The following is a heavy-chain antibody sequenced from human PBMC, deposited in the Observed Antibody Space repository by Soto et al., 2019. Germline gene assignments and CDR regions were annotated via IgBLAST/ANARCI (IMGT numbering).Heavy chain of an antibody. Sequence: KASETLSLTCTVSGGSISSYYWSWIRQPPGKGLEWIGYIYYSGSTNYNPFLKSRVTISVDTSKNQFSLKLSSVTAADTAVYYCAREVSTHFESWGQGTLVTVSS. CDR2: IYYSGST. CDR3: AREVSTHFES. J-gene: IGHJ4*02. CDR1: GGSISSYY. D-gene: IGHD6-13*01. V-gene: IGHV4-59*01.